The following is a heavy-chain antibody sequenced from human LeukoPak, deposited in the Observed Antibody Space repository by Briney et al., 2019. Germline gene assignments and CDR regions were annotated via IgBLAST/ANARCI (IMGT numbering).Heavy chain of an antibody. Sequence: GGSLRLSCAASGFTFSSQWMHWVRQAPGKGLVWVSRLNSEGSSTNYADSVKGRFTISRGNAKNTLYLQMNNLRVEDTAVYYCARDPPNYGSGSYSDYWGQGTLVTVSS. CDR1: GFTFSSQW. CDR3: ARDPPNYGSGSYSDY. V-gene: IGHV3-74*01. J-gene: IGHJ4*02. D-gene: IGHD3-10*01. CDR2: LNSEGSST.